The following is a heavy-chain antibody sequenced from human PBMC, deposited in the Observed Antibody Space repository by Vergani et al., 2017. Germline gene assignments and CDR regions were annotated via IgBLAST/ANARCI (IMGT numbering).Heavy chain of an antibody. CDR1: GFTFSGSA. D-gene: IGHD6-19*01. Sequence: EVQLVESGGGLVQPGGSLKLSCAASGFTFSGSAMHWVRQASGKGLGWVGRIRSKANNYATAYAASVKGRFTISRDDSKNTAYLQMNSLKTEDTAVYYCDTGGVAVAGDSFDYWGQGTLVTVSS. J-gene: IGHJ4*02. CDR3: DTGGVAVAGDSFDY. CDR2: IRSKANNYAT. V-gene: IGHV3-73*02.